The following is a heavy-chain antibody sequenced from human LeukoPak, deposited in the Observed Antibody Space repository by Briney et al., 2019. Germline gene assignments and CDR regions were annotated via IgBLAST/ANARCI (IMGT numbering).Heavy chain of an antibody. V-gene: IGHV3-48*03. CDR3: ASLIGGSSGDY. Sequence: GGSLRLSCAASGFTFRSYEMNWVRQAPGKGLEWVSCISSSGSALYYADSVKGRFTISRDNAKNSLYLQMNSLRAEDTAVYYCASLIGGSSGDYWGQGTLVTVSS. D-gene: IGHD4-23*01. J-gene: IGHJ4*02. CDR1: GFTFRSYE. CDR2: ISSSGSAL.